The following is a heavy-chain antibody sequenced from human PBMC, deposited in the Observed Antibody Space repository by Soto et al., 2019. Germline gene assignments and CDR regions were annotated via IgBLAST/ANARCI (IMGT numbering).Heavy chain of an antibody. Sequence: SETLSLTCTVSGGSISSYYWSWIRQPPGKGLEWIGYIYYSGSTNYNPSLKSRVTISVDTSKNRFSLKLSSVTAADTAVYYCAAQGAYDFWSGYKVDYWGQGTLVTVSS. CDR2: IYYSGST. D-gene: IGHD3-3*01. CDR3: AAQGAYDFWSGYKVDY. CDR1: GGSISSYY. J-gene: IGHJ4*02. V-gene: IGHV4-59*01.